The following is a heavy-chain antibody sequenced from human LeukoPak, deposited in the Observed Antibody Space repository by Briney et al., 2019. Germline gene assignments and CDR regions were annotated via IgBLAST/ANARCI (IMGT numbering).Heavy chain of an antibody. Sequence: GGSLRLFCAASGFTFSSYSMNWVRQAPGKGLEWVSSISSSSSYIYYADSVKGRFTISRDNAKNSLYLQMNSLRAEDTAVYYCARVTNYYGSGSPFWFDPWGQGTLVTVSS. CDR3: ARVTNYYGSGSPFWFDP. J-gene: IGHJ5*02. CDR1: GFTFSSYS. CDR2: ISSSSSYI. V-gene: IGHV3-21*01. D-gene: IGHD3-10*01.